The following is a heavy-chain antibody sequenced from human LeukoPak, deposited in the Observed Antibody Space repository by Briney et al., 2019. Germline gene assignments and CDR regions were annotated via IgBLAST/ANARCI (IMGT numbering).Heavy chain of an antibody. CDR3: AKDYYDSSGYYHAWYFDL. Sequence: GGSLRLSCAASGFTFSRYGMHWVRQAPGKGLEGVAFIRYDGSNKYYADSVKGRFTISRDNSKNTLYLQMNSLRAEDTAVYYCAKDYYDSSGYYHAWYFDLWGRGTLVTVSS. CDR2: IRYDGSNK. D-gene: IGHD3-22*01. CDR1: GFTFSRYG. V-gene: IGHV3-30*02. J-gene: IGHJ2*01.